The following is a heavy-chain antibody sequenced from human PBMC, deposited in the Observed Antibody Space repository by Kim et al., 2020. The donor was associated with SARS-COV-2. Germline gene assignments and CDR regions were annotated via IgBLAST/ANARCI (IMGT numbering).Heavy chain of an antibody. V-gene: IGHV3-30-3*01. D-gene: IGHD1-26*01. CDR1: GFTFSSYA. CDR2: ISYDGNNK. CDR3: ERPFSGSYYGSFDY. Sequence: GGSLRLSCTASGFTFSSYAMHWVRQAPGKGLEWVAVISYDGNNKYYADSVKGRLTISRDNAKNTLDLQMSSLRVKDTAVYYCERPFSGSYYGSFDYWGQGTPVTVSS. J-gene: IGHJ4*02.